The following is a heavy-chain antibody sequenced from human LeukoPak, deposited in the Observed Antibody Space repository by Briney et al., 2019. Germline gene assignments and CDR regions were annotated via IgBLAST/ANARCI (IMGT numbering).Heavy chain of an antibody. CDR3: ARGFGLAATPNYYYGMDV. Sequence: SETLSLTCAVYGGSFSGYYWSWIRQPPGKGLEWIGEINHSGSTNYNPSLKSRVTISVDTSKNQFSLKLSSVTAADTAVYYCARGFGLAATPNYYYGMDVWGQGTTVTVSS. CDR1: GGSFSGYY. J-gene: IGHJ6*02. D-gene: IGHD6-25*01. CDR2: INHSGST. V-gene: IGHV4-34*01.